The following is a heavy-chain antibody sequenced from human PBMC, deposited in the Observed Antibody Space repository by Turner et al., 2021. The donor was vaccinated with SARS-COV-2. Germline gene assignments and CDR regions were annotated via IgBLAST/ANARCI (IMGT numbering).Heavy chain of an antibody. Sequence: EVQLVPPGAEVKTPGESLKTSCTGSGYSSTSYWIGWVRQMPGKGLAWRGIIYPGDSDTSYSPSFQGQVTISADKSISTAYLQWISLKASYTAMYYCAIQSYNYGSGRYYYHGMDVWGQGTTVTVSS. CDR2: IYPGDSDT. CDR3: AIQSYNYGSGRYYYHGMDV. V-gene: IGHV5-51*01. CDR1: GYSSTSYW. D-gene: IGHD3-10*01. J-gene: IGHJ6*02.